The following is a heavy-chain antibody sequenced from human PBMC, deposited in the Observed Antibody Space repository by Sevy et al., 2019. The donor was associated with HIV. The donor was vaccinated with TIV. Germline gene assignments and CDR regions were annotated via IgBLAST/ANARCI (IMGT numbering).Heavy chain of an antibody. D-gene: IGHD2-2*01. V-gene: IGHV3-23*01. CDR1: GFTFSSYA. J-gene: IGHJ6*02. Sequence: GGSLRLSCAASGFTFSSYAMSWVRQAPGKGLEWVSAISGSGGSTYYADSVKGRFTISRDNSKNTLYLQMNSVRAEDMAVYYCAKDWDIVVVPAAKAAGYYYYGMDVWGQGTTVTVSS. CDR3: AKDWDIVVVPAAKAAGYYYYGMDV. CDR2: ISGSGGST.